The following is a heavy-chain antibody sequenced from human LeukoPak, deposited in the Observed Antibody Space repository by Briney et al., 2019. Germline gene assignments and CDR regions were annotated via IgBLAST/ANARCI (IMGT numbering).Heavy chain of an antibody. CDR1: GYTFTSYG. CDR2: ISAYNGHT. J-gene: IGHJ4*02. V-gene: IGHV1-18*01. Sequence: ASVKVSRKASGYTFTSYGISWVRQAPGQGLEWMGWISAYNGHTNYAQKVQGRVTMTTDTSTSTAYMELRSLRSDDTAVYYCARLFGDYYFDYWGQGTLVTVSS. CDR3: ARLFGDYYFDY. D-gene: IGHD2-21*01.